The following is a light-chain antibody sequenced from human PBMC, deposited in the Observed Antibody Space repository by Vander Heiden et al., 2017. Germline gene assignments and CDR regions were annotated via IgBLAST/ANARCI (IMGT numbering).Light chain of an antibody. J-gene: IGKJ5*01. V-gene: IGKV3-11*01. CDR2: AAS. CDR3: QQRST. CDR1: QSVSGS. Sequence: DILLTQSPATLSLSPGERATLSCRASQSVSGSLAGDQQKPGQAPRLLIYAASNRASGIQDRFSGSGSGTDFTLTISSLEPDDFAGDYGQQRSTFGQGTRLEIK.